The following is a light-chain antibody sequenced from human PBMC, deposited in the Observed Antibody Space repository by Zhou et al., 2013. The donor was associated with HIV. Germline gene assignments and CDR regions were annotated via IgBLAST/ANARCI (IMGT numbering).Light chain of an antibody. Sequence: DIQMTQSPSTLSASVGERITITCRATQTISSRLAWYQQKPGKAPKLLIHKASTLVGGVPSRFSGSESGTEFTLTISSLQPDDFATYYCQKYNSAPRTFGRRDQGGN. V-gene: IGKV1-5*03. CDR2: KAS. J-gene: IGKJ1*01. CDR1: QTISSR. CDR3: QKYNSAPRT.